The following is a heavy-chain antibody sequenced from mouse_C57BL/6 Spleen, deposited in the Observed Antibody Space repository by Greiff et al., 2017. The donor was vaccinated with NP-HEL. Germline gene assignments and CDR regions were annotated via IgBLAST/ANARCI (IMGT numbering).Heavy chain of an antibody. CDR1: GYTFTGYW. CDR3: ARQNYNIGY. CDR2: IYPGDGDT. D-gene: IGHD1-3*01. Sequence: QVQLQQSGAELMKPGASVKLSCKATGYTFTGYWIEWVKQRPGHGLEWIGRIYPGDGDTNYNGKFKGKATLTADKSSSTAYMQLSSLTSEDSAVYFCARQNYNIGYWGQGTTLTVSS. J-gene: IGHJ2*01. V-gene: IGHV1-82*01.